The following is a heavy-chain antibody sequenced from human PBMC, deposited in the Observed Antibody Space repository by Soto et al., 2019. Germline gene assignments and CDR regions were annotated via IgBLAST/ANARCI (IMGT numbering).Heavy chain of an antibody. D-gene: IGHD4-4*01. J-gene: IGHJ6*02. CDR1: GGTFSSYA. CDR2: IIPIFGTA. V-gene: IGHV1-69*13. CDR3: ATSPNLQDGMDA. Sequence: SVKVSCKASGGTFSSYAISWVRQAPGQGLEWMGGIIPIFGTANYAQKFQGRVTITADESTSTAYMELSSLRSEDTAVYYCATSPNLQDGMDAWGQGTTVTVSS.